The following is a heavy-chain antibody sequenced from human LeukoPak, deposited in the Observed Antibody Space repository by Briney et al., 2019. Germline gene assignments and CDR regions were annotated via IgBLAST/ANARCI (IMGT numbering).Heavy chain of an antibody. D-gene: IGHD5-24*01. Sequence: GGSLRLSCAASGFTFSNYAMSWVRQAPGKGLEWVSVISGSGGSTYYAHSVKGRFTISRDNSKNTLYLQMNSLRAEDTAVYYCAKDYASDMATAPFDYWGQGTLVTVSS. V-gene: IGHV3-23*01. CDR3: AKDYASDMATAPFDY. CDR2: ISGSGGST. CDR1: GFTFSNYA. J-gene: IGHJ4*02.